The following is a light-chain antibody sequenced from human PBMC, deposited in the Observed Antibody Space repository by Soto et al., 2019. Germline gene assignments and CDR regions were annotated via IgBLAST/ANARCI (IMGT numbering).Light chain of an antibody. J-gene: IGLJ3*02. CDR2: LEGSGSY. CDR3: ETWDSNTRV. V-gene: IGLV4-60*02. Sequence: QPVLTQSSSASASLGSSVKLTCTLSSGHSSYIIAWHQQQPGKAPRYLMKLEGSGSYNTGSGLPDRFSGSSSGAARYLTIGNHPVEDEADYYCETWDSNTRVFGGGTKLTVL. CDR1: SGHSSYI.